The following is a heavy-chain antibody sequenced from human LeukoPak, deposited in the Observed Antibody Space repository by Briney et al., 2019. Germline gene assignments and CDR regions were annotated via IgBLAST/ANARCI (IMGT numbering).Heavy chain of an antibody. CDR2: IYYSGST. J-gene: IGHJ5*02. CDR3: ARTVLEWLLWGWFDP. D-gene: IGHD3-3*01. Sequence: SETLSLTCTVPGGSISSSSYYWGWIRQPPGEGLEWIGSIYYSGSTYYNPSLKSRVTISVDTSKNQFSLKLSSVTAADTAVYYCARTVLEWLLWGWFDPWGQGTLVTVSS. V-gene: IGHV4-39*01. CDR1: GGSISSSSYY.